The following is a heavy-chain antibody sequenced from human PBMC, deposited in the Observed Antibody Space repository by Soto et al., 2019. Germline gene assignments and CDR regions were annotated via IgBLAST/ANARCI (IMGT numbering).Heavy chain of an antibody. CDR2: ISYDGSNK. CDR3: ARDYGGGFDY. D-gene: IGHD4-17*01. J-gene: IGHJ4*02. V-gene: IGHV3-30-3*01. CDR1: GFTFSSYA. Sequence: RLSCAASGFTFSSYAMHWVRQAPGKGLEWVAVISYDGSNKYYADSVKGRFTISRDNSKNTLYLQMNSLRAEDTAVYYCARDYGGGFDYWGQGTLVTVSS.